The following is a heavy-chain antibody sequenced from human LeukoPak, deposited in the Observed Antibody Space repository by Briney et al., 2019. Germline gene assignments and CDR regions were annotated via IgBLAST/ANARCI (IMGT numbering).Heavy chain of an antibody. J-gene: IGHJ6*02. Sequence: PSETLSLTCAVYGGSFSGYYWSWIRQPPGKGLEWIGEINHSGSTNYNPSLKSRVTISVDTSKNQFSLKLSSVTAADTAVYYCARFRSTSAEPYYYSMDVWGQGTTVTVSS. V-gene: IGHV4-34*01. CDR1: GGSFSGYY. CDR2: INHSGST. D-gene: IGHD2-2*01. CDR3: ARFRSTSAEPYYYSMDV.